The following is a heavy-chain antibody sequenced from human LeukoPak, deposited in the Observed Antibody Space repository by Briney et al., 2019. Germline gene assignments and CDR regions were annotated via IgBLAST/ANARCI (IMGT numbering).Heavy chain of an antibody. CDR2: ISPSGDIT. Sequence: GGSLRLSCAASGFTFSSYSMNWVRQAPGKGLEWVSGISPSGDITYYADSVKGRFTVSRDNFKNTLYLQMNSLRAEDTAVYYCAKVTTVTTPDYWGQGTLVTVSS. J-gene: IGHJ4*02. D-gene: IGHD4-11*01. CDR1: GFTFSSYS. V-gene: IGHV3-23*01. CDR3: AKVTTVTTPDY.